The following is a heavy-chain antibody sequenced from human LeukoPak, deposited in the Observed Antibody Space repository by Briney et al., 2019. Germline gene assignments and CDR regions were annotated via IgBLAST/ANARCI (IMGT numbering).Heavy chain of an antibody. J-gene: IGHJ6*03. Sequence: GGSLRLSCAASGFTFGGYWMTWVRQAPGKGLEWVANIKKDGTEEHYVDSVKGRFTVSRDNARNSLYLQMNSLRVEDTAIYYCARNYGPGPRYYYYYMDVWGEGTTVTVSS. CDR3: ARNYGPGPRYYYYYMDV. CDR2: IKKDGTEE. CDR1: GFTFGGYW. D-gene: IGHD3-10*01. V-gene: IGHV3-7*01.